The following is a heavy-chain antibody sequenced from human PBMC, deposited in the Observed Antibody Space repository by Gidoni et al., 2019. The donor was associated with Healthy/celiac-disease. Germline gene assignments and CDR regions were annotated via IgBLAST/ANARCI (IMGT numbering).Heavy chain of an antibody. CDR3: ARVIVVVPAATPYYYFDY. J-gene: IGHJ4*02. Sequence: QVQLVQSGAEVKKPGASVKVSCKASGYTFTGYYMHWVRQAPGQGLEWMGWINTNSGGTNYAQKLQGSVTMTRDTSISTAYMELSRLRSDDTAVYYCARVIVVVPAATPYYYFDYWGQGTLVTVSS. CDR2: INTNSGGT. D-gene: IGHD2-2*02. V-gene: IGHV1-2*02. CDR1: GYTFTGYY.